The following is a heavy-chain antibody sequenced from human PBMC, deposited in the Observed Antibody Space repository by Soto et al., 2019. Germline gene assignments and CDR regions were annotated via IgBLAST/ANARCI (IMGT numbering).Heavy chain of an antibody. CDR1: GYTFTGYY. V-gene: IGHV1-2*04. J-gene: IGHJ3*02. Sequence: AASVKVSCKASGYTFTGYYMHWVRQAPGQVFEWMGWINPNSGGTNYAQKFQGLVTMTRDTSISTAYMELSRLRSDDTAVYYCARDGSIAAALNAFDIWGQGTMVTVSS. D-gene: IGHD6-13*01. CDR2: INPNSGGT. CDR3: ARDGSIAAALNAFDI.